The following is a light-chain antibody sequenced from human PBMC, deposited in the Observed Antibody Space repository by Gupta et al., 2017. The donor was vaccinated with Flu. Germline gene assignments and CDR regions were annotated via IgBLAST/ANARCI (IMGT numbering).Light chain of an antibody. Sequence: QSALTQPASVSGSPGQSITISCTGTANDIGSFNFVSWYRHLPGKAPQLRMVELTKRHSGISTRFSGSKSGNTASLTISGLQAEDEADYYCSSYMTRTKVWFGGGTKLTV. CDR3: SSYMTRTKVW. J-gene: IGLJ3*02. CDR1: ANDIGSFNF. V-gene: IGLV2-14*01. CDR2: ELT.